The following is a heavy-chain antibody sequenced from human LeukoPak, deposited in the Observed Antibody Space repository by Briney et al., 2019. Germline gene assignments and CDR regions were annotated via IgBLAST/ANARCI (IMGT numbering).Heavy chain of an antibody. J-gene: IGHJ4*02. Sequence: SETLSLTCTVSCGSISSYYWSWIRQPPGKGLEWIGYIYYSGSTSYNPSLKSRVTISVDTSKNQFSLKLSSVTAADTAVYYCAGGHVDTAMARDYWGQGTLVTVSS. CDR1: CGSISSYY. V-gene: IGHV4-59*12. D-gene: IGHD5-18*01. CDR2: IYYSGST. CDR3: AGGHVDTAMARDY.